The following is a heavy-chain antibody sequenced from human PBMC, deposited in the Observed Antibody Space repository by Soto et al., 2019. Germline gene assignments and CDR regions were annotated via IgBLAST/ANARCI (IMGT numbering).Heavy chain of an antibody. CDR2: ISAYNGNT. Sequence: ASVKVSCKASGYTFTSYGISWVRQAPGQGLEWMGWISAYNGNTNYAQKLQGRVTMTTDTSTSTAYMELRSLRSDDTAVYYCARAPCGGGSCYSVLYYGMDVWGQGTTVTVSS. D-gene: IGHD2-15*01. V-gene: IGHV1-18*01. CDR3: ARAPCGGGSCYSVLYYGMDV. J-gene: IGHJ6*02. CDR1: GYTFTSYG.